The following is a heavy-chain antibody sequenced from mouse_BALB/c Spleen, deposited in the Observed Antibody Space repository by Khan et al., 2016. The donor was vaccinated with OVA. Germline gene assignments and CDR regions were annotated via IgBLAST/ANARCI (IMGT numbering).Heavy chain of an antibody. CDR1: GYTFTDYV. D-gene: IGHD1-1*01. CDR2: IYPGSGST. V-gene: IGHV1-77*01. CDR3: ARSYDGAWFAY. J-gene: IGHJ3*01. Sequence: QVQLQESGTELVKPGAAVKMSCKASGYTFTDYVISWVKQRTGQGPEWIGEIYPGSGSTYYNEKFKGKATLTADKSSNTAYMQLSSLTSEDSAVYFCARSYDGAWFAYWGQGTLVTVSA.